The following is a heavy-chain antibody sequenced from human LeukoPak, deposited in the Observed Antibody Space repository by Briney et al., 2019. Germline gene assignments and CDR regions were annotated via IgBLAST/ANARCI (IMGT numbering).Heavy chain of an antibody. CDR3: ARDEILVEMATRTFDY. CDR2: INPSGGST. J-gene: IGHJ4*02. CDR1: GYTFTSYY. D-gene: IGHD5-24*01. Sequence: GASVKVSCKASGYTFTSYYMHWVRQAPVQGLEWMGIINPSGGSTSYAQKFQGRVTMTRDTSTSTVYMELSSLRSEDMAVYYCARDEILVEMATRTFDYWGQGTLVTVSS. V-gene: IGHV1-46*01.